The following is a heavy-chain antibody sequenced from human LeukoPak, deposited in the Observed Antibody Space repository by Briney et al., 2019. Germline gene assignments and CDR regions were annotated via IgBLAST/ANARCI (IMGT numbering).Heavy chain of an antibody. CDR2: INHSGST. Sequence: SETLSLTCAVYGGSFSGYYWSWIRQPPGKGLEWIGEINHSGSTKYNPSLKGRVTISVDTSKNQFSLKLSSVTAADTAVYYCARHSGRNYYYYMDVWGKGTTVTISS. CDR1: GGSFSGYY. J-gene: IGHJ6*03. V-gene: IGHV4-34*01. D-gene: IGHD6-19*01. CDR3: ARHSGRNYYYYMDV.